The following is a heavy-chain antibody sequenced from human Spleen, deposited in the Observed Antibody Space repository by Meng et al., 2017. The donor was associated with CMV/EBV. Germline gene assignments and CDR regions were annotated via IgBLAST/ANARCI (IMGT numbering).Heavy chain of an antibody. CDR3: AIYGSD. CDR1: GGSISKGNSF. V-gene: IGHV4-39*01. D-gene: IGHD3-10*01. CDR2: VYYTGST. J-gene: IGHJ4*02. Sequence: QLQLQKSDARLVRSSASLSLTCTGSGGSISKGNSFCGWSRQLHGAGLEWIGSVYYTGSTRYSPSLKSRVTIAIDTSKNQFALKMTSVTDADTAVYYCAIYGSDWGQGTLVTVSS.